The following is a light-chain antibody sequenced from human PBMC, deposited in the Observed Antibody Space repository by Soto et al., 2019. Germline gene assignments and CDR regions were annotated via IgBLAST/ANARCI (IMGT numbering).Light chain of an antibody. Sequence: ALTQPRSVSGSPGQSVTISCTGASGDVGGYNFVSWYQQHPGKAPTLMIFDVSQRPSGVPDRFSGSKSGNTASLTISGLQAEDEADYYCCSYGGSYTWVFGGGTKVTVL. CDR1: SGDVGGYNF. V-gene: IGLV2-11*01. J-gene: IGLJ3*02. CDR2: DVS. CDR3: CSYGGSYTWV.